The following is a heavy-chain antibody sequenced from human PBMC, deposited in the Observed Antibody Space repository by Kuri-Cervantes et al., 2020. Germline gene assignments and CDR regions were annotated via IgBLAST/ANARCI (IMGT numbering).Heavy chain of an antibody. V-gene: IGHV1-69*05. J-gene: IGHJ4*02. CDR3: AGPGGQYYHDSSGYYYGGYFNF. D-gene: IGHD3-22*01. CDR1: GGTFSSYA. CDR2: IIPIFGTA. Sequence: SVKVSCKASGGTFSSYAISWVRQAPGQGLEWMGGIIPIFGTANYAQKFQGRVTITTDESTSTAYMELSSLRSEDTAVYYCAGPGGQYYHDSSGYYYGGYFNFWGQGTLVTVSS.